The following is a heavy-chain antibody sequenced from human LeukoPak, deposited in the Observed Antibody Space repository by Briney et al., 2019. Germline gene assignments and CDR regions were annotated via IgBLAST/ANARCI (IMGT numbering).Heavy chain of an antibody. CDR2: ISGSGGST. Sequence: GGSLRLSCAASGFTFSSYAMSWVRQAPGKGLGWVSAISGSGGSTYYADSVKGRFTISRDNSKNTLYLQMNSLRAEDTAVYYCAKDRWELLQAFDYWGQGTLVTVSS. D-gene: IGHD1-26*01. CDR3: AKDRWELLQAFDY. J-gene: IGHJ4*02. V-gene: IGHV3-23*01. CDR1: GFTFSSYA.